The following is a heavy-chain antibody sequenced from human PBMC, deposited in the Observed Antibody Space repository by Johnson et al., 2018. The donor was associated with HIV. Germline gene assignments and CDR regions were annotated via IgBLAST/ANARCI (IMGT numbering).Heavy chain of an antibody. CDR1: GFTLSNYG. D-gene: IGHD1-14*01. V-gene: IGHV3-30*19. CDR3: ARAGARPFDI. CDR2: IWHDGSNK. Sequence: QEQLVESGGGVVQPGRSLRLSCAASGFTLSNYGMHWVRQAPGKGLEWVAVIWHDGSNKYYADSGKGRFTISRDNSKNTLYLQMNSLRAEDTAVYYCARAGARPFDIWGQGTMVTVSS. J-gene: IGHJ3*02.